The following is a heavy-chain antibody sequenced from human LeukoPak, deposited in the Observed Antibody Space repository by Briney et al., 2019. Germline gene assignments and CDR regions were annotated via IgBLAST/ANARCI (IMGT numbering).Heavy chain of an antibody. Sequence: PGGSLRLSCAASGFTFSGFAMSWVRQAPGKGLEWVSSISGSGGSTYYADSVKGRFTISRDTSKNTLVLQMNSLRAEDTAVYYCARVGIGGAYYNDYWGQGTLVNVSS. D-gene: IGHD3-22*01. CDR3: ARVGIGGAYYNDY. V-gene: IGHV3-23*01. CDR2: ISGSGGST. CDR1: GFTFSGFA. J-gene: IGHJ4*02.